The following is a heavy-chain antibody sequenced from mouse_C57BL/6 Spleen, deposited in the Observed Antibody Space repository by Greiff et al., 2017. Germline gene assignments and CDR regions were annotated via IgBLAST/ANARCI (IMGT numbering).Heavy chain of an antibody. D-gene: IGHD1-1*01. J-gene: IGHJ3*01. V-gene: IGHV1-19*01. CDR3: ARRGIGSSGGFAY. Sequence: EVQLQQSGPVLVKPGASVKMSCKASGYTFTDYYMNWVKQSPGKSLEWIGVINPYNGGTSYNQKFKGKATLTVDKSSSTAYMKLNSLTSEDSAVYYCARRGIGSSGGFAYWGQGTLVTVSA. CDR1: GYTFTDYY. CDR2: INPYNGGT.